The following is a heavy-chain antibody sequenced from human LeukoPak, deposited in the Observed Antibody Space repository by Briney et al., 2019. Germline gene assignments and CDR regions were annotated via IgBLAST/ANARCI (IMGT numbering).Heavy chain of an antibody. CDR2: VNHSGST. CDR1: GGSSSGYY. J-gene: IGHJ5*02. D-gene: IGHD6-13*01. Sequence: SETLSLTCAVYGGSSSGYYWSWIRQPPGKGLEWIGEVNHSGSTNYNPSLKSRVTISVDTSKNQFSLKLSSVTAADTAVYYCARRRIAAAGGKGWFDPWGQGTLVTVSS. CDR3: ARRRIAAAGGKGWFDP. V-gene: IGHV4-34*01.